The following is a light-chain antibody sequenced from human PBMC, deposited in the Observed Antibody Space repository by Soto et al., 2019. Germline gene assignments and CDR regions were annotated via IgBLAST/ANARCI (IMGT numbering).Light chain of an antibody. Sequence: QSVLTQPASVSGPPGQSITISCTGTSSDVGAYNYVSWYQQHPGKAPKLMSYEVSNRPSGVSNRFSGSKSGNTASLTISGLQAEDEADYYCSSYISSSTLVFGTGTKVTVL. CDR3: SSYISSSTLV. CDR2: EVS. J-gene: IGLJ1*01. V-gene: IGLV2-14*01. CDR1: SSDVGAYNY.